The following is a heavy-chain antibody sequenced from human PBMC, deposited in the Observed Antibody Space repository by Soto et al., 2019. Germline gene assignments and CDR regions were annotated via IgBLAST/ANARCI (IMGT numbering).Heavy chain of an antibody. CDR1: TGSFSGYY. CDR2: INHSGST. Sequence: QVQLQQWSAGLLRPSETLSLTCAVYTGSFSGYYWSWIRQPPGKGLEWIGEINHSGSTNYNPSLKSRVTISTDTSKNQFSLKVSSVTAADTAMYYCARGTLSGWYFDLWGRGTLVTVSS. CDR3: ARGTLSGWYFDL. V-gene: IGHV4-34*01. J-gene: IGHJ2*01.